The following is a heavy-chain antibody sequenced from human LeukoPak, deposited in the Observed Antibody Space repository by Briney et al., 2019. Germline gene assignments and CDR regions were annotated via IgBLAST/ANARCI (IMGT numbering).Heavy chain of an antibody. CDR3: ALVTRPYYYYYGMGV. V-gene: IGHV3-30*04. J-gene: IGHJ6*02. CDR2: ISYDGSNK. D-gene: IGHD1-14*01. Sequence: GGSLRLSCAASGFTFSSYAMHWVRQAPGKGLEWVAVISYDGSNKYYADSVKGRFTISRDNSKNTLYLQMNSLRAEDTAVYYCALVTRPYYYYYGMGVWGQGTTVTVSS. CDR1: GFTFSSYA.